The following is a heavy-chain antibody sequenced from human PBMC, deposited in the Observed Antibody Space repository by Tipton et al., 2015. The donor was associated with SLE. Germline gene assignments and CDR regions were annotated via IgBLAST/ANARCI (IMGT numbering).Heavy chain of an antibody. J-gene: IGHJ4*02. D-gene: IGHD6-6*01. CDR2: IYHSGST. CDR1: GGSISSSNW. V-gene: IGHV4-4*02. Sequence: SLRLSCAVSGGSISSSNWWSWVRQPPGKGLEWIGEIYHSGSTNYNPSLKSRVTISVDKSKNQFSLKLSSVTAADTAVYYCARDGQLVGADFDYWGQGTLVTVSS. CDR3: ARDGQLVGADFDY.